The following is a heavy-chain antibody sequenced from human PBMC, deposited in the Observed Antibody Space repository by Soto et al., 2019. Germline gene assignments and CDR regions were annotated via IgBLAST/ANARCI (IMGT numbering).Heavy chain of an antibody. CDR3: VRGPYYSGSGSYPYVFDL. V-gene: IGHV4-39*01. Sequence: QLQLQESGPGLVKPSETLSLTCTVSGDSISSSSYYWGWIRQPPGKGLEWIGSIYYSGSTYYNPSLKSRVTISVDTSKNQFSLRMSSVTAANSAVYYCVRGPYYSGSGSYPYVFDLWGQWTTVTVSS. D-gene: IGHD3-10*01. CDR2: IYYSGST. CDR1: GDSISSSSYY. J-gene: IGHJ3*01.